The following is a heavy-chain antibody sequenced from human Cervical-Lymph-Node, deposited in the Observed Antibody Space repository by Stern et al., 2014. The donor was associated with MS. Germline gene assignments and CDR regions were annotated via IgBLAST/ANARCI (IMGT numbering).Heavy chain of an antibody. CDR2: IYWDDDK. D-gene: IGHD1-20*01. Sequence: QVTLKESGPTLVKPTQTLTLTCTFSGFSLSTSGVGVGWIRQPPGKALEWLVLIYWDDDKRYSPSLKSRLTITKDTSKNQVVLTMTNMDPVDTATYCCAHVNWNRGYFDYWGQGTLVTVSS. CDR1: GFSLSTSGVG. J-gene: IGHJ4*02. V-gene: IGHV2-5*02. CDR3: AHVNWNRGYFDY.